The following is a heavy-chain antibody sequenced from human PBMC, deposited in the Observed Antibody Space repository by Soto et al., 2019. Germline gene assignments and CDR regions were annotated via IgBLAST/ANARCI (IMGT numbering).Heavy chain of an antibody. D-gene: IGHD3-3*01. J-gene: IGHJ6*02. CDR3: ARDGYDFWSGFTNYYGMDV. CDR2: INPSGGST. Sequence: ASVKVSCKASGYTFTSYYMHWVRPAPGQGLEWMGIINPSGGSTSYAQKFQGRVTMTRDTSTSTVYMELSSLRSEDTAVYYCARDGYDFWSGFTNYYGMDVWGQGTTVTVSS. CDR1: GYTFTSYY. V-gene: IGHV1-46*01.